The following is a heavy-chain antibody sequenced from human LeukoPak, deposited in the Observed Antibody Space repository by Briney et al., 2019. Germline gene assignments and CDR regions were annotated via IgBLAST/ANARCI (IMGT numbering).Heavy chain of an antibody. CDR3: ARENWRSKSIDFDS. Sequence: PSETLSLTCTVSGGSINSSSRNSYYWGWIRQPAGKGLEWIGRIYSSGSTNFNPSLKSRVTMSVDTSKNQFSLRLSSVTAADTAAYFCARENWRSKSIDFDSWGQGTLVTVSS. CDR1: GGSINSSSRNSYY. CDR2: IYSSGST. V-gene: IGHV4-4*07. J-gene: IGHJ4*02. D-gene: IGHD6-6*01.